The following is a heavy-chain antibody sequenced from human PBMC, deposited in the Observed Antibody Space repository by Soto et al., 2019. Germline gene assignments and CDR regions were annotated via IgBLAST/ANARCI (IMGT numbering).Heavy chain of an antibody. J-gene: IGHJ4*02. CDR2: ISSRSTNT. Sequence: RLSCAASGFTFSSYTMNWVRRAPGKGLEWVSSISSRSTNTHYADSVRGRFTISRDNAKRSLYLQMNSLRAEDTAVYYCARGPLYYFDYWGQGTLVTVSS. CDR3: ARGPLYYFDY. CDR1: GFTFSSYT. V-gene: IGHV3-21*01.